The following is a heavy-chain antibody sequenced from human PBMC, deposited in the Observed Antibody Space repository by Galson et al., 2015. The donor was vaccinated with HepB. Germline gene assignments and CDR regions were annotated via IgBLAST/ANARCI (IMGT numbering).Heavy chain of an antibody. D-gene: IGHD2-15*01. CDR2: ISGSGGST. Sequence: SLRLSCAASGFTFSSYAMSWVRQAPGKGLEWVSAISGSGGSTYYADSVKGRFTISRDNSKNTLYLQMNSLRAEDTALYYCAWATSVAATPIWFDPWGQGTLVTVSS. CDR1: GFTFSSYA. V-gene: IGHV3-23*01. J-gene: IGHJ5*02. CDR3: AWATSVAATPIWFDP.